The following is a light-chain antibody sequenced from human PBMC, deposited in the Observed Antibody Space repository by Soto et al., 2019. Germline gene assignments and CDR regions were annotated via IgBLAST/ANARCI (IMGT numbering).Light chain of an antibody. CDR2: GAS. CDR1: RSVSSSY. CDR3: QQYGSSSPVT. Sequence: EIVLTQSPGTLSLSPGERATLSCRASRSVSSSYLAWYQQKPGQAPRLLIYGASSRATGIPDRFSGSGSGTDFTLTISRLEPEDFAVYYCQQYGSSSPVTFGQGTRLEIK. V-gene: IGKV3-20*01. J-gene: IGKJ5*01.